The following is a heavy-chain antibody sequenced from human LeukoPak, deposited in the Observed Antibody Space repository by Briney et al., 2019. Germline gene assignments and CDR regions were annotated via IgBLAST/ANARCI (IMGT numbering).Heavy chain of an antibody. V-gene: IGHV3-30*18. J-gene: IGHJ6*04. CDR1: GFTFSSYG. CDR3: AKDISNWWFGELTNYYGMDV. D-gene: IGHD3-10*01. CDR2: ISYDGSNK. Sequence: PGRSLRLSCAASGFTFSSYGMHWVRQAPGKGLEWVAVISYDGSNKYYADSVKGRITISRDNSKNTLYLQMNSLRAEDTAVYYCAKDISNWWFGELTNYYGMDVWGKGTTVTVSS.